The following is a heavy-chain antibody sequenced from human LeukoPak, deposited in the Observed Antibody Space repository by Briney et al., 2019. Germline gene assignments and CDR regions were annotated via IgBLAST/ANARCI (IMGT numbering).Heavy chain of an antibody. V-gene: IGHV3-74*01. CDR1: GFTFSSYW. Sequence: GGSLRLSCAASGFTFSSYWMHWVRQAPGKGLVWVTRINSDGSSTSYADSVKGRFTISRDNAKNTLYLQMNSLRAEDTAVYYCASIEYYYDSSGYYYPDDYWGQGTLVTVSS. D-gene: IGHD3-22*01. CDR2: INSDGSST. CDR3: ASIEYYYDSSGYYYPDDY. J-gene: IGHJ4*02.